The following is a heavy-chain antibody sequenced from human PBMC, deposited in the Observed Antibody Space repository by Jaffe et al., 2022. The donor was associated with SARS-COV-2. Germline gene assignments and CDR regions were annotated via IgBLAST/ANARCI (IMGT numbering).Heavy chain of an antibody. J-gene: IGHJ5*02. D-gene: IGHD3-16*01. CDR1: GFSLSTSGVG. Sequence: QITLKESGPTLVKPTQTLTLTCTFSGFSLSTSGVGVGWIRQPPGKALEWLALIYWDDDKRYSPSLKSRLTITKDTSKNQVVLTMTNMDPVDTATYYCAHSPWLRLGEYRGVPFDPWGQGTLVTVSS. V-gene: IGHV2-5*02. CDR3: AHSPWLRLGEYRGVPFDP. CDR2: IYWDDDK.